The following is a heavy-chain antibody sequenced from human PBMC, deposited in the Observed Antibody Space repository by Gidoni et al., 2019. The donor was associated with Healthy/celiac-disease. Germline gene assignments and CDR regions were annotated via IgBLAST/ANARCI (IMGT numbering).Heavy chain of an antibody. CDR3: ARSSGWYAAVDY. CDR1: VASISSSSYS. J-gene: IGHJ4*02. CDR2: IYYSGST. Sequence: LQRQESGPGLVRPWETLSLTCTVSVASISSSSYSWGWIRQPPGKGLEWIGSIYYSGSTYYNPSLKSRVTISVDTSKNQFSLKLSSVTAADTAVYYCARSSGWYAAVDYWGQGTLVTVSS. D-gene: IGHD6-19*01. V-gene: IGHV4-39*01.